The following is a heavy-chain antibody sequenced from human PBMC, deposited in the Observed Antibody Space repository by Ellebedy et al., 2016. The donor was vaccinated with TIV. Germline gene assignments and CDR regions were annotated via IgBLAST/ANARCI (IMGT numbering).Heavy chain of an antibody. CDR3: ARISSGRSFYGMDV. V-gene: IGHV3-11*01. CDR2: ISDSGSMI. Sequence: GESLKISXAASGFSSSDYYMSWIRQAPGKGLEWVSHISDSGSMIHYADSVKGRFTISGDNSKNSLYLQMNNLGAEDTAVYYCARISSGRSFYGMDVWGQGTTVTVSS. J-gene: IGHJ6*02. D-gene: IGHD6-19*01. CDR1: GFSSSDYY.